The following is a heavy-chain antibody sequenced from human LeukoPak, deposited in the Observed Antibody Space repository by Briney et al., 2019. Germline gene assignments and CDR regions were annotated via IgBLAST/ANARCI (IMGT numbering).Heavy chain of an antibody. CDR1: GFTFSSYA. J-gene: IGHJ4*02. CDR3: AKDPRPQYYYDSSGYYSGYFDY. Sequence: GGSLRLSCAASGFTFSSYAMSWVRQAPGKGLEWVSAISGSGGSTYYADSVKGRFTISRDNSKNTPYLQMNSLRAEGTAVYYCAKDPRPQYYYDSSGYYSGYFDYWGQGTLVTVSS. CDR2: ISGSGGST. V-gene: IGHV3-23*01. D-gene: IGHD3-22*01.